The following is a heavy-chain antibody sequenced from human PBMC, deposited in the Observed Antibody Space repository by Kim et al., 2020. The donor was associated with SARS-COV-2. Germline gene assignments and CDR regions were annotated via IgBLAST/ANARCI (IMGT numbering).Heavy chain of an antibody. Sequence: GGSLRLSCAASGFTFSTYTMHWVRQAPGKGLEWVAVISYYGGDRVYAGSVKGRFTISRDNPKNTLYLQMNSLRAEDTAVYYCARNRVTYGSGSYCDAFDIWGQGTLVTVSS. V-gene: IGHV3-30*04. CDR2: ISYYGGDR. CDR1: GFTFSTYT. CDR3: ARNRVTYGSGSYCDAFDI. J-gene: IGHJ3*02. D-gene: IGHD3-10*01.